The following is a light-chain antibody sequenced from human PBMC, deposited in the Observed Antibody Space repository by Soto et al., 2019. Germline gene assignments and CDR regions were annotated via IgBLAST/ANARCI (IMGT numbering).Light chain of an antibody. CDR2: STS. Sequence: ETVLTQSPGTLSLSPGESASLSCRATHSVTNNYLAWYQQRPGQAPRLLIYSTSRRATGIPDRFSGSGSGTDFTLTIGRLEPEDFAVYYCQQYVTSKTFGQGTRVEIK. CDR1: HSVTNNY. CDR3: QQYVTSKT. J-gene: IGKJ1*01. V-gene: IGKV3-20*01.